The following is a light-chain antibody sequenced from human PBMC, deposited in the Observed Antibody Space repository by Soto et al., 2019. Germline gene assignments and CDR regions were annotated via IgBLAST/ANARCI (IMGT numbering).Light chain of an antibody. CDR1: QSVSSN. CDR3: QQYNNWRGT. Sequence: EIVMTQSPATLSVSPGERATLSCRASQSVSSNLAWDQQKPGQAPRRLIYGASTRATGIPARFSGSRSGTEFTLTISSLQSEDFAVYYCQQYNNWRGTFGQGTKVEIK. J-gene: IGKJ1*01. CDR2: GAS. V-gene: IGKV3-15*01.